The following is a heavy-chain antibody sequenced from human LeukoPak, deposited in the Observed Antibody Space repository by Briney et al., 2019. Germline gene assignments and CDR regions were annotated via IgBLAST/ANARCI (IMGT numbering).Heavy chain of an antibody. V-gene: IGHV1-8*03. CDR1: GYTFTGYY. CDR2: MNPNSGNT. D-gene: IGHD1-26*01. Sequence: ASVKVSCKASGYTFTGYYMHWVRQAPGQGLEWMGWMNPNSGNTGYAQKFQGRVTITRNTSISTAYMELSSLRSEDTAVYYCARAGEGSLDAFDIWGQGTMVTVSS. CDR3: ARAGEGSLDAFDI. J-gene: IGHJ3*02.